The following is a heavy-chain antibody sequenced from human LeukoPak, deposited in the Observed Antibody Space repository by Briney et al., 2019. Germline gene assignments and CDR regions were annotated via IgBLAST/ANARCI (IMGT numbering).Heavy chain of an antibody. V-gene: IGHV3-21*01. CDR3: ARVEYSGWNLEY. J-gene: IGHJ4*02. CDR2: IGPTGSDR. Sequence: SGGSLRLSCTASGLTFSTSGFNWVRQAPGKGLEWVASIGPTGSDRYHADSIKGRFTISRDDAKNSLYVQMNSLRDEDTAVYYCARVEYSGWNLEYWGQGTLVTVSS. CDR1: GLTFSTSG. D-gene: IGHD5-12*01.